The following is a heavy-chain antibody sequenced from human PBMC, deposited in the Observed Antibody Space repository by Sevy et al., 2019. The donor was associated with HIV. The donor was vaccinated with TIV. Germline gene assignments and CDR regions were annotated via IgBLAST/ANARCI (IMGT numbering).Heavy chain of an antibody. J-gene: IGHJ5*02. D-gene: IGHD3-3*01. CDR2: ISSSGSTI. V-gene: IGHV3-11*01. CDR1: GFTFSDYY. Sequence: GGSLRLSCAASGFTFSDYYMSWVRQAPGKGLEWVSHISSSGSTIYYADSVKGRFTISRDNAKNSLYLQMNSLRAEDTAVYYCARDPTYYDFWSGYYTGRFDPWGQGTLVTVSS. CDR3: ARDPTYYDFWSGYYTGRFDP.